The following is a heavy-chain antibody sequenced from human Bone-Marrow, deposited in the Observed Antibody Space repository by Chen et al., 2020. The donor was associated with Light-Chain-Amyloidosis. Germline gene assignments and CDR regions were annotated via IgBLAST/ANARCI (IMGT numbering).Heavy chain of an antibody. V-gene: IGHV4-59*01. Sequence: QVQLQESGPGLVKPSETLSLTCTVSGGSISSYYWSWIRQPPGKGLEWIGYIYYSGSTNYNPSLKSRVTISVDTSKNQFSLKLSSVTAADTAVYYCARVVWVGGFPDYGGQGTLVTVSS. CDR2: IYYSGST. D-gene: IGHD2-15*01. CDR1: GGSISSYY. J-gene: IGHJ4*02. CDR3: ARVVWVGGFPDY.